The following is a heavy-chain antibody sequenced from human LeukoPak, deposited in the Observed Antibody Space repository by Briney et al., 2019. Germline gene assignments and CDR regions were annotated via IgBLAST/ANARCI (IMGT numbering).Heavy chain of an antibody. CDR3: ARHGSSRSPLNY. J-gene: IGHJ4*02. V-gene: IGHV4-59*08. CDR2: IYSSGST. Sequence: PSETLSLTCTVSGGSISNYYWSWIRQPPGKGLEWIGYIYSSGSTTYNPSLESRVTISVDTSKNQFSLKLSSVTAADAALYYCARHGSSRSPLNYWGQGTLVTVSS. D-gene: IGHD2-15*01. CDR1: GGSISNYY.